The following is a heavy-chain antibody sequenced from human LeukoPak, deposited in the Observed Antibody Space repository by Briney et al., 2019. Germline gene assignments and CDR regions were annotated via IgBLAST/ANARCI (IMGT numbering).Heavy chain of an antibody. V-gene: IGHV1-69*04. CDR2: IIPIFGVA. Sequence: GASVKVSCKASGGTFSSYAISWVRQAPGRGLEWMGRIIPIFGVANYVQKFQGRVTITADKSTSTAYMELSSLRSEDTAVYYCARDVDWFDPWGQGTLVTVSS. CDR3: ARDVDWFDP. J-gene: IGHJ5*02. CDR1: GGTFSSYA.